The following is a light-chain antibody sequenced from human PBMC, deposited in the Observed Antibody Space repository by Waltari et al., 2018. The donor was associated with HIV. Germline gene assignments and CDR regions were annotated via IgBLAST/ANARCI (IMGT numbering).Light chain of an antibody. CDR1: SSDVGSYNL. CDR3: CSYAGVDTPVV. V-gene: IGLV2-23*02. CDR2: EVT. J-gene: IGLJ2*01. Sequence: QSALTQPASMSGSPGQSITISCSGTSSDVGSYNLVSCYQQHPGKVPKLIIYEVTKRPSDVSNRFSASKSGDTASLTISGLQPEDEADYYCCSYAGVDTPVVFGGGTKLTVL.